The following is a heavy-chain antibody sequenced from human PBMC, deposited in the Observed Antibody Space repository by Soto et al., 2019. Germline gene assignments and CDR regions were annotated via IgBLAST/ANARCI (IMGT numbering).Heavy chain of an antibody. CDR2: ISATGGST. Sequence: VQLLESGGGLVQPGGSLRLSCAASGFTLSNYAMTWVRQVPGKGLEWVSAISATGGSTYYIDSVKGRFTISRDNSKNMVYLQMNSLRIDDTAVYYCAEDPFYYWGQGTLVTVSS. J-gene: IGHJ4*02. V-gene: IGHV3-23*01. CDR1: GFTLSNYA. CDR3: AEDPFYY.